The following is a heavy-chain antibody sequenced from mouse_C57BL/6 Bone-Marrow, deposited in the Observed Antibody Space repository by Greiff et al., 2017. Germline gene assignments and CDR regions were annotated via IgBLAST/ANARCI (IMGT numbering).Heavy chain of an antibody. CDR3: TRWDGNFYSYAMEY. Sequence: VQLQQSGAELVRPGTSVKVSCKASGYAFTNYLMDWVKQRPGQGLEWIGRINPGGGGTNYNEKFKGKATLTADKSSSTAYMQLSSLTSEDSAVYFGTRWDGNFYSYAMEYWGQGASVTVSS. CDR2: INPGGGGT. J-gene: IGHJ4*01. CDR1: GYAFTNYL. D-gene: IGHD2-1*01. V-gene: IGHV1-54*01.